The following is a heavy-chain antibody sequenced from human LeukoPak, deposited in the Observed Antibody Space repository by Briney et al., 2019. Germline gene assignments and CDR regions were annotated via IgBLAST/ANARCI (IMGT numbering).Heavy chain of an antibody. V-gene: IGHV3-15*01. CDR2: IKSKTDGGTT. D-gene: IGHD1-14*01. CDR3: TTGGEPSYYYYYGMDV. Sequence: GGSLRLSCAASGFTFSSYAMSWVRQAPGKGLEWVGRIKSKTDGGTTDYAAPVKGRFTISRDDSKNTLYLQMNSLKTEDIAVYYCTTGGEPSYYYYYGMDVWGQGTTVTVSS. J-gene: IGHJ6*02. CDR1: GFTFSSYA.